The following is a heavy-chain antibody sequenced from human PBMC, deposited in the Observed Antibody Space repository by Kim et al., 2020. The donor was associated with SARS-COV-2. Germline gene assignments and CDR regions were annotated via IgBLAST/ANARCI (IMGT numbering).Heavy chain of an antibody. V-gene: IGHV1-69*01. D-gene: IGHD1-26*01. J-gene: IGHJ5*02. Sequence: PIFGTANYAQKFQGRVTITADESTSTAYMELSSLRSEDTAVYYCARGVDPWGQGTLVTVSS. CDR2: PIFGTA. CDR3: ARGVDP.